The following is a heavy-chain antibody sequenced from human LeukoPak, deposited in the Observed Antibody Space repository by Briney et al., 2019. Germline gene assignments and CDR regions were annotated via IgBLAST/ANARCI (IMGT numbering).Heavy chain of an antibody. D-gene: IGHD6-13*01. CDR1: GYTFAGDY. J-gene: IGHJ6*02. V-gene: IGHV1-2*02. Sequence: ASVKVSCKASGYTFAGDYMHWVRQAPGQGLEWMGWINPHGGVTNAAQKFQGRVTMTRNTSISTAYMELSSLRSEDTAVYYCARGDKGSWYYYYGMDVWGQGTTVTVSS. CDR2: INPHGGVT. CDR3: ARGDKGSWYYYYGMDV.